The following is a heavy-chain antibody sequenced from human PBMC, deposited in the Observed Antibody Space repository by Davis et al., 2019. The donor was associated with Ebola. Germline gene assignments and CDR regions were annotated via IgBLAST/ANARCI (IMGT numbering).Heavy chain of an antibody. CDR1: GFTVTNSY. CDR3: ARIEAYGAGNYFQY. Sequence: GESLKISCVASGFTVTNSYMSWVRQAPGKGLEWVSAVNSASTYTYYADSVKGRFTISRDTSTVYLQMNYLRVEDTAVYYCARIEAYGAGNYFQYWGQGTLVTISS. J-gene: IGHJ4*02. V-gene: IGHV3-53*01. D-gene: IGHD3-10*01. CDR2: NSASTYT.